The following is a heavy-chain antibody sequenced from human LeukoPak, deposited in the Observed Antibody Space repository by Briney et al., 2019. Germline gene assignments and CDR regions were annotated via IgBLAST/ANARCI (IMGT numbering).Heavy chain of an antibody. CDR2: INHSGST. CDR1: GESFSGYY. Sequence: SETLSLTCAVYGESFSGYYWSWIRQPPGKGLEWIGEINHSGSTNYNPSLKSRVTISVDTSKNQFSLKLSSVTAADTAVYYCARGNPHDYGDYVSDYWGQGTLVTVSS. V-gene: IGHV4-34*01. D-gene: IGHD4-17*01. J-gene: IGHJ4*02. CDR3: ARGNPHDYGDYVSDY.